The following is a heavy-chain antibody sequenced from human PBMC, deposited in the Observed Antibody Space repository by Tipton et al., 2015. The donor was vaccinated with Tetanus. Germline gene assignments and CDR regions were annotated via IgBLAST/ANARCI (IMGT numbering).Heavy chain of an antibody. V-gene: IGHV1-18*01. CDR1: GHTFTTYG. D-gene: IGHD2-15*01. Sequence: QMQLVQSGAEVKKPGASVKVSCKASGHTFTTYGISWVRQAPGQGLAWMGWISAYYGNTNYARKFQGRVAMTTDTSTGTVYMELRSLTSDDTAVYYCATNVVDYKNYQASSCFDIWGQGTKVTVSS. J-gene: IGHJ3*02. CDR2: ISAYYGNT. CDR3: ATNVVDYKNYQASSCFDI.